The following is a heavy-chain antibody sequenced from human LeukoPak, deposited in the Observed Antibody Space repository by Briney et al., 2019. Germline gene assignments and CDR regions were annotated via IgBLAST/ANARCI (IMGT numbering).Heavy chain of an antibody. J-gene: IGHJ4*02. D-gene: IGHD2-2*01. V-gene: IGHV3-66*01. Sequence: GGSLRLSCAASGFTVSSTYMNWVRQAPGKGLEWVSVITSGGNSYYADSVKGGFTISRDNSKNTLYLQMNSLRAEDTAVYYCARGQCSSPSCRYFDYWGQGTLVTVSS. CDR1: GFTVSSTY. CDR3: ARGQCSSPSCRYFDY. CDR2: ITSGGNS.